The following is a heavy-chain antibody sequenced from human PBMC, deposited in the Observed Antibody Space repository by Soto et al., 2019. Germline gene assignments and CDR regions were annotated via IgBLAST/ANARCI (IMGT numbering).Heavy chain of an antibody. D-gene: IGHD3-22*01. CDR1: GYTFTSYG. J-gene: IGHJ4*02. Sequence: GASVKVSCKASGYTFTSYGISWVRQAPGQGLEWMGWISAYNGNTNYAQKLQGGVTMTTDTSTSTAYMELRSLRSDDTAVYYCASNSGAFYDSSGYYDYWGQGTLVTVSS. V-gene: IGHV1-18*01. CDR3: ASNSGAFYDSSGYYDY. CDR2: ISAYNGNT.